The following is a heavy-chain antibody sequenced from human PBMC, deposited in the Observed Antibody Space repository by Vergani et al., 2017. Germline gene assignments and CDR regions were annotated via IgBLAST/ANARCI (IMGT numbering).Heavy chain of an antibody. D-gene: IGHD1-26*01. V-gene: IGHV3-21*01. CDR1: GFTFSSYS. J-gene: IGHJ4*02. CDR3: ARGWELLQGGEDY. Sequence: EVQLVEPGGGLVKPGWSLRLSCAASGFTFSSYSMNWVRQAPGKGLEWVSSISSSSSYIYYADSVKGRFTISRDNAKNSLYLQMNSLRAEDTAVYYCARGWELLQGGEDYWGQGTLVTVSS. CDR2: ISSSSSYI.